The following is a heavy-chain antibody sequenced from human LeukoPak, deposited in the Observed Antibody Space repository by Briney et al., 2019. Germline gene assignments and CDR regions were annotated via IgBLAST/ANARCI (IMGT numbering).Heavy chain of an antibody. Sequence: PGGSLRLSCAASGFTFSNAWMNWVRQAPGKGLGWVAVISYDGSNKYYADSVKGRFTISRDNSKNTLYLQMNSLRAEDTAVYYCAKVRPTVTTGWGQGTLVTVSS. CDR3: AKVRPTVTTG. CDR1: GFTFSNAW. J-gene: IGHJ4*02. CDR2: ISYDGSNK. V-gene: IGHV3-30*18. D-gene: IGHD4-17*01.